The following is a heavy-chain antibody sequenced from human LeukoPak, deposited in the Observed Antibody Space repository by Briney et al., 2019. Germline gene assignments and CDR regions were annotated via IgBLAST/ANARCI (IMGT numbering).Heavy chain of an antibody. J-gene: IGHJ5*02. Sequence: PSETLSLTCTVSTGSISGYYWSWIRQPSGKGLEWIGYIYSSGSTSYNPSLRSRVTMSVDTSKNQFSLILKSVTAADTAVYYCARSPPEYSSSSEVGWFDPWGQGTLVTVSS. V-gene: IGHV4-4*09. D-gene: IGHD6-6*01. CDR3: ARSPPEYSSSSEVGWFDP. CDR1: TGSISGYY. CDR2: IYSSGST.